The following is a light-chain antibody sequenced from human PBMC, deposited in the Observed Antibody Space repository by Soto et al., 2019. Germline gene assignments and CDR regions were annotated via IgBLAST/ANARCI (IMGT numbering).Light chain of an antibody. CDR2: GAS. CDR1: QSVSGSD. J-gene: IGKJ2*01. Sequence: EVVLTQSPGTLSLSPGERATLSCRASQSVSGSDLAWYQQKPGQAPTLLIYGASARATGIPARFSGSGSGTEFTLTISSLQSEDFAVYYCQHYNNWPFTFGQGTKLEIK. V-gene: IGKV3-15*01. CDR3: QHYNNWPFT.